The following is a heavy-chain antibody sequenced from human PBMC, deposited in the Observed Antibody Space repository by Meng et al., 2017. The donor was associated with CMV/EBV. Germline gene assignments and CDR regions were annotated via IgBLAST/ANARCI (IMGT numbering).Heavy chain of an antibody. CDR2: ISYDGSNK. D-gene: IGHD3/OR15-3a*01. V-gene: IGHV3-30*04. Sequence: GGSLRLSCAAPGFTFSDYAMHWVRQAPGKGLEWVTVISYDGSNKYFADSVKGRFNISRDISKNRLYLRMNGLTTEDTAVYYCARGGRLLDINWYFDLWGRGTLVTVSS. J-gene: IGHJ2*01. CDR1: GFTFSDYA. CDR3: ARGGRLLDINWYFDL.